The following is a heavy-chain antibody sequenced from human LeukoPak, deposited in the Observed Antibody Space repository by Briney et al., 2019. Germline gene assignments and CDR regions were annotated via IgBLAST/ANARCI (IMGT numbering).Heavy chain of an antibody. CDR2: IRYDGSNK. CDR1: GFTFSSYG. CDR3: ARVGRIAAAETYYFDY. V-gene: IGHV3-30*02. J-gene: IGHJ4*02. Sequence: GGSLRLSCAASGFTFSSYGMHWVRQAPGKGLEWVAFIRYDGSNKYYADSVKGRFTISRDNSKNTLYLQMNSLRAEDTAVYYCARVGRIAAAETYYFDYWGQGTLVTVSS. D-gene: IGHD6-13*01.